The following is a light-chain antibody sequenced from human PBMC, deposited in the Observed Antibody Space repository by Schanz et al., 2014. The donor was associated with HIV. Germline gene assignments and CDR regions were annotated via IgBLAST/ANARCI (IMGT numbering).Light chain of an antibody. Sequence: DIQMSQSPSSLSASVGDRVTITCRASQSIASYLNWYQQNPGEAPNLLIYGADGLQSGVPTRFSGSGSGTDFTLTITSLQPGDFATYYCQQSYSTPITFGQGTRLEIK. CDR2: GAD. CDR3: QQSYSTPIT. J-gene: IGKJ5*01. V-gene: IGKV1-39*01. CDR1: QSIASY.